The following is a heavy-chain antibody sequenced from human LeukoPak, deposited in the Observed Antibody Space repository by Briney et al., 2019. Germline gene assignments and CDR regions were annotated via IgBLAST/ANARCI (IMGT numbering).Heavy chain of an antibody. D-gene: IGHD6-25*01. CDR1: GGTFSSYA. CDR3: ARDRASSDFDY. CDR2: IIPILGIA. V-gene: IGHV1-69*04. J-gene: IGHJ4*02. Sequence: SVKVSCKASGGTFSSYAISWVRQAPGQGLEWMERIIPILGIANYAQKFQGRVTITADKSTSTAYMELSSLRSEDTAVYYCARDRASSDFDYWGQGTLVTVSS.